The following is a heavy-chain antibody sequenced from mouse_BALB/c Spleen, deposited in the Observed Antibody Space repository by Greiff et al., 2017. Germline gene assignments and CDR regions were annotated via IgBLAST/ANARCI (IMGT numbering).Heavy chain of an antibody. CDR2: ILPGSGST. D-gene: IGHD2-2*01. Sequence: QVQLQQSGAELMKPGASVKISCKATGYKFSSYWIEWVKQRPGHGLEWIGEILPGSGSTNYNEKFKGKATFTADTSSNTAYMQLSSLTSEDSAVYYCARGLLWLRRGLDYWGQGTTLTVSS. V-gene: IGHV1-9*01. CDR1: GYKFSSYW. J-gene: IGHJ2*01. CDR3: ARGLLWLRRGLDY.